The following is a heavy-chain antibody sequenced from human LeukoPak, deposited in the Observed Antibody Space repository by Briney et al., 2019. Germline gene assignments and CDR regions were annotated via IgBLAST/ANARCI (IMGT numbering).Heavy chain of an antibody. Sequence: GGSLRLSCAASGFTFSSYAMSWVRQAPGKGLEWVSAISGSSGSTYYADSVKGRLTISRDNSKNTLYLQMNSLRAEDTAVYYCAKDLDSTGVWDYWGQGTLVTVSS. D-gene: IGHD6-25*01. CDR2: ISGSSGST. CDR3: AKDLDSTGVWDY. V-gene: IGHV3-23*01. CDR1: GFTFSSYA. J-gene: IGHJ4*02.